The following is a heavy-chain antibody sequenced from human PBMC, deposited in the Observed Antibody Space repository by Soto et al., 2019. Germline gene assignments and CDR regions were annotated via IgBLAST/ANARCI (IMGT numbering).Heavy chain of an antibody. D-gene: IGHD1-1*01. CDR3: ARHERRHYYYGMDV. Sequence: PGESLKIACKGSGYSFTSYWISWVRQMPGKGLEWMGRIDPSDSYTYYSPSFQGHVTISADKSISTAYLRWSSLKASDTAMYYCARHERRHYYYGMDVWGQGTTVTVSS. CDR2: IDPSDSYT. J-gene: IGHJ6*02. CDR1: GYSFTSYW. V-gene: IGHV5-10-1*01.